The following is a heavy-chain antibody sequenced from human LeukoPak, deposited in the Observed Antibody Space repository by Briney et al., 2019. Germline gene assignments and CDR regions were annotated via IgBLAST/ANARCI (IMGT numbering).Heavy chain of an antibody. CDR1: GCSISSGYY. J-gene: IGHJ4*02. Sequence: SETLSLTCTVSGCSISSGYYWGWIRQPPGKGLEWIGSIYHSGSTYYNPSLKSRVTISADTSKNQFSLKLSSVTAADTAVYYCARDQIFDYGDYLHGFQIDYWGQGTLVTVSS. CDR3: ARDQIFDYGDYLHGFQIDY. V-gene: IGHV4-38-2*02. D-gene: IGHD4-17*01. CDR2: IYHSGST.